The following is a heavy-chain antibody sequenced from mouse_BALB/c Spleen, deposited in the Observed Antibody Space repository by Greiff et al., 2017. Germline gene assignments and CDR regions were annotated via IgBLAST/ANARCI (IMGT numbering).Heavy chain of an antibody. CDR2: INPSSGYT. D-gene: IGHD1-1*01. Sequence: VQLVESGAELARPGASVKMSCKASGYTFTSYTMHWVKQRPGQGLEWIGYINPSSGYTNYNQKFKDKATLTADKSSSTAYMQLSSLTSEDSAVYYCARWYGSSPYWYFDVWGAGTTVTVSS. J-gene: IGHJ1*01. CDR3: ARWYGSSPYWYFDV. V-gene: IGHV1-4*01. CDR1: GYTFTSYT.